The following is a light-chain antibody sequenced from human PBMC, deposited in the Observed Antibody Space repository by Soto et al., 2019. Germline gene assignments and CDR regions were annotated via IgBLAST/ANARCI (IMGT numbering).Light chain of an antibody. CDR2: DVG. J-gene: IGLJ1*01. V-gene: IGLV2-14*01. CDR1: SSDIGTYNF. Sequence: QSALTQPASVSGSPGQSITIYCTGTSSDIGTYNFVSWYQVHPGRAPKLIIHDVGDRPSGVSNRFSGSKSGNTASLTISGLQPEDEADYSCSSYRSTTTVFGTGTKLTFL. CDR3: SSYRSTTTV.